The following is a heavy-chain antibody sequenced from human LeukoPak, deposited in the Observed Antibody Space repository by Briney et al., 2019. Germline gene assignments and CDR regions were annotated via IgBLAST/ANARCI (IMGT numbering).Heavy chain of an antibody. V-gene: IGHV4-39*01. CDR1: GGSISSSSYY. D-gene: IGHD6-13*01. J-gene: IGHJ5*02. CDR3: ARHDYSSSWYNWFDP. CDR2: IYYSGST. Sequence: SETLSLTCTVSGGSISSSSYYWGWIRQPPGKGLEWIGSIYYSGSTYYDPSLKSRVTISVDTPKNQFSLKLSSVTAADTAVYYCARHDYSSSWYNWFDPWGQGTLVTVSS.